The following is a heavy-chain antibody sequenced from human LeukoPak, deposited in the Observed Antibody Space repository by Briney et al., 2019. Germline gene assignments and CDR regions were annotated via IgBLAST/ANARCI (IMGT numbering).Heavy chain of an antibody. CDR3: ARPDYGSGSYAFDI. CDR2: INHSGST. CDR1: GGSFSGYY. Sequence: PSETLSLTCAVYGGSFSGYYWSWIRQPPGKGLEWIGEINHSGSTNYNPSLKGRVTISVDTSKNQFSLKLSSVTAADTAVYYCARPDYGSGSYAFDIWGQGTMVTVSS. V-gene: IGHV4-34*01. D-gene: IGHD3-10*01. J-gene: IGHJ3*02.